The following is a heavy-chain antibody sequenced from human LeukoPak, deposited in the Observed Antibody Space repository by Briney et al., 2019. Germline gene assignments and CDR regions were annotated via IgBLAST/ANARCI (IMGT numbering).Heavy chain of an antibody. Sequence: KASETLSLTCAVSGGSISSGGYSWSWIRQPPGKGLEWIGYIYHSGSTYYNPSLKSRVTISVDRSKNQFSLKLSSVTAADTAVYYCASRIVGATHFDYWGQGTLVTVSS. V-gene: IGHV4-30-2*01. J-gene: IGHJ4*02. D-gene: IGHD1-26*01. CDR3: ASRIVGATHFDY. CDR2: IYHSGST. CDR1: GGSISSGGYS.